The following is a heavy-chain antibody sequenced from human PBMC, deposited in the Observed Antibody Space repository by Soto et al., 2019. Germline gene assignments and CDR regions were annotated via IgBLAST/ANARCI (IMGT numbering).Heavy chain of an antibody. CDR1: WDSVTSNSAA. J-gene: IGHJ4*02. CDR3: TRDLAI. V-gene: IGHV6-1*01. Sequence: PSQSRSITCASSWDSVTSNSAAWNWIRQSPSRGLEWLGRTYYRSKWYNYYAVSVRSRITINPDTSKNQFSLQLNSATPEDTAVYGYTRDLAIWSEGRLVTVSS. CDR2: TYYRSKWYN.